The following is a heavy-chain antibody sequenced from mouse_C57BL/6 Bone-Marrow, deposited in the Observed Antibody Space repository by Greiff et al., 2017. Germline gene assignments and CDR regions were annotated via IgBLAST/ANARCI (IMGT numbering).Heavy chain of an antibody. CDR3: ARSKNWDSWFAY. J-gene: IGHJ3*01. V-gene: IGHV1-54*01. D-gene: IGHD4-1*01. Sequence: QVQLKESGAELVRPGTSVKVSCKASGYAFNNYLIEWVKQRPGQGLEWIGVINPGSGGTNYNVKFKGKATLTADKSSSTAYMQLSSLTSEDSAVYFCARSKNWDSWFAYWGQGTLVTVSA. CDR1: GYAFNNYL. CDR2: INPGSGGT.